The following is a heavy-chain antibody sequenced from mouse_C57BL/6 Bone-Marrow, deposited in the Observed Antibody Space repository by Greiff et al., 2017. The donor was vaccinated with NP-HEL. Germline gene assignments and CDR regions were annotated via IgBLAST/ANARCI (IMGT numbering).Heavy chain of an antibody. CDR2: INPGSGGT. D-gene: IGHD1-1*01. J-gene: IGHJ1*03. CDR1: GYAFTNYL. CDR3: ARRAPYYYGSSYGYFDV. Sequence: QVQLQQSGAELVRPGTSVKVSCKASGYAFTNYLIEWVKQRPGQGLEWIGVINPGSGGTNYNEKFKGKATLTADKSSSTAYMQLSSLTSEDSAVYFCARRAPYYYGSSYGYFDVWGTGTTVTVSS. V-gene: IGHV1-54*01.